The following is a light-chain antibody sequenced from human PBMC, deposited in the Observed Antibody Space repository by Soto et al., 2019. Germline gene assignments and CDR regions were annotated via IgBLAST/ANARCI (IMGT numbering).Light chain of an antibody. V-gene: IGKV3-15*01. Sequence: MVLTQSPGTLSVSPGERVILSCRASQTLRNKLAWYQQKPGQAPRLLIYGGFTRATGIPARFSGSGSGTEFTHTINSLQSEDFAIYYCQQHNAWPLTFGPGTKLDLK. CDR3: QQHNAWPLT. J-gene: IGKJ3*01. CDR1: QTLRNK. CDR2: GGF.